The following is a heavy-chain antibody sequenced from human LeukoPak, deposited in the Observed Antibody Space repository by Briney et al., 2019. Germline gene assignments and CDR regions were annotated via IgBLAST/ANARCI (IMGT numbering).Heavy chain of an antibody. V-gene: IGHV7-4-1*02. CDR2: INTNTGNP. CDR3: AKEGQYSSSWYLGY. D-gene: IGHD6-13*01. Sequence: ASVKVSCKASGYTFTIYAMNWVRQAPGQGLEWMGWINTNTGNPTYAQGFTGRFVFSLDTSVSTAYLQISSLKAEDTAVYYCAKEGQYSSSWYLGYWGQGTLVTVSS. CDR1: GYTFTIYA. J-gene: IGHJ4*02.